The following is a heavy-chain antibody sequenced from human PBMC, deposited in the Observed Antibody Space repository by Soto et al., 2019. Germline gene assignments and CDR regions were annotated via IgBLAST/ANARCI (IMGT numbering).Heavy chain of an antibody. CDR2: ISAYSDYT. J-gene: IGHJ4*02. D-gene: IGHD3-16*01. V-gene: IGHV1-18*01. Sequence: QIQLVQSGAEVKKPGASVKVSCKASGYTFTDHGISWVRQAPGQGFEWMGWISAYSDYTAYAQKFRGRVTMTTDKYTDTAYMELRSLMSDATAVYYCAKARPRLTQNFLDVYWGQGTLVTVSS. CDR1: GYTFTDHG. CDR3: AKARPRLTQNFLDVY.